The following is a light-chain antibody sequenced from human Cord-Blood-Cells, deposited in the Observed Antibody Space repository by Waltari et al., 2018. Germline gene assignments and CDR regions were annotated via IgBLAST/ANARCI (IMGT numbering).Light chain of an antibody. V-gene: IGLV2-8*01. Sequence: QSALTQPPSASGSPGQSVTLTCTGTSSDVGGYNYVPWYQQNPGKATKLMIYEVSKRPSGVPDRFSGSKSGNTASLTVSGLQAEDEADYYCSSYAGSNNFVVFGGGTKLTVL. CDR3: SSYAGSNNFVV. J-gene: IGLJ2*01. CDR2: EVS. CDR1: SSDVGGYNY.